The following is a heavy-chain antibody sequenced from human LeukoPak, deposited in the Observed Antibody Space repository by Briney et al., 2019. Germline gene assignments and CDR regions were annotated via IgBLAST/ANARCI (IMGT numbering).Heavy chain of an antibody. V-gene: IGHV3-23*01. D-gene: IGHD3-22*01. CDR3: AKPRYHEESGYYTGSYFFEY. Sequence: HSGGSLRLSCATSGLAINTHGMSWVRQAPGKGLEGVADIAGSGSFPYYADSVKGRFTISKDNSKGTLYLQMSSLTVDDTAIYFCAKPRYHEESGYYTGSYFFEYWGQGTLVTVSS. CDR2: IAGSGSFP. CDR1: GLAINTHG. J-gene: IGHJ4*02.